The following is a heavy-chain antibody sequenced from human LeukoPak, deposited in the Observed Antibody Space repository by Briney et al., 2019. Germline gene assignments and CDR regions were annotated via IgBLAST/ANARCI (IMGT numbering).Heavy chain of an antibody. V-gene: IGHV1-69*13. D-gene: IGHD5-12*01. CDR3: ARERRGPYSGYEYAVFDY. CDR1: GGTFSSYA. CDR2: IIPIFGTA. Sequence: SVKVSCKASGGTFSSYAISWVRQAPEQGLEWMGGIIPIFGTANYAQKFQGRVTITADESTSTAYMELSSLRSEDTAVYYCARERRGPYSGYEYAVFDYWGQGTLVTVSS. J-gene: IGHJ4*02.